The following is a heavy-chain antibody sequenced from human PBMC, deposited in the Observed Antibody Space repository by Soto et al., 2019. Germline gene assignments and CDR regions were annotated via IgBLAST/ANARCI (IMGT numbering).Heavy chain of an antibody. CDR1: GFTVSSNY. Sequence: EVQLVESGGGLIQPGGSLRLSCAASGFTVSSNYMSWVRQAPGKGLAWVSVIYSGGSKYYADSVKGRFTISRDNSKNTRYLQMYSLRAEDTAVYYCAADRECSSTSCYTALFDYWGQGTLVTVSS. V-gene: IGHV3-53*01. CDR2: IYSGGSK. J-gene: IGHJ4*02. CDR3: AADRECSSTSCYTALFDY. D-gene: IGHD2-2*02.